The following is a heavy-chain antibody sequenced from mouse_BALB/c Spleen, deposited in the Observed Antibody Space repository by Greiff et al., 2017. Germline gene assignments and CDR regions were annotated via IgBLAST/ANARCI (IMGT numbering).Heavy chain of an antibody. CDR3: ARDSSEGYAMDD. CDR2: ISTYYGDA. J-gene: IGHJ4*01. V-gene: IGHV1S137*01. Sequence: VQLQQSGAELVRPGVSVKISCKGSGYTFTDYAMHWVKQSHAKSLEWIGVISTYYGDASYNQKFKGKATMTVDKSSSTAYMELARLTSEDSAIYYCARDSSEGYAMDDWGQGTSVTVSS. CDR1: GYTFTDYA.